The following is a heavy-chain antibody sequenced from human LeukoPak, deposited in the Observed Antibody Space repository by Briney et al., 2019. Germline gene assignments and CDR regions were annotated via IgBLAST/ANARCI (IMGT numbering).Heavy chain of an antibody. CDR3: ARTRGMSY. CDR1: GGSFSGYY. Sequence: KPSETLSLTCAVYGGSFSGYYWSWIRQPPGEGLEWIGEINHSGSTNYNPSLKSRVTISVDTSKNQFSLKLSSVTAAVTAVYYCARTRGMSYWGQGTLVTVSS. D-gene: IGHD3-16*01. J-gene: IGHJ4*02. V-gene: IGHV4-34*01. CDR2: INHSGST.